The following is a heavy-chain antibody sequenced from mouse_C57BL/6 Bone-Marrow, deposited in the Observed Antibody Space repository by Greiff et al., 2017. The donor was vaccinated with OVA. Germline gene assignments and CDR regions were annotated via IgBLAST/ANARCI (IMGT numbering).Heavy chain of an antibody. CDR1: GYSFTGYY. CDR2: INPSTGGT. CDR3: AREYYYEGYYAMDY. D-gene: IGHD1-1*01. Sequence: EVQLQQSGPELVKPGASVKISCKASGYSFTGYYMNWVKQSPEKSLEWIGEINPSTGGTTYNQKFKAKATLTVDKSSSTAYMQLKSLTSEDSAVYYCAREYYYEGYYAMDYWGQGTSVTVSS. V-gene: IGHV1-42*01. J-gene: IGHJ4*01.